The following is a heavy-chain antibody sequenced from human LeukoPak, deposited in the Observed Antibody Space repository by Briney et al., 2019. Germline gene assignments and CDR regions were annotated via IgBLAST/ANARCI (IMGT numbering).Heavy chain of an antibody. Sequence: ASETLSLTCTVSGGSVSSSRYYWGWIRQPPGKGLEWIGSIFYSGTTYYNPSLKSRVTISIDTSKNQFSLKLSSVTAADTAVYYCAAPTTVTTPFDYWGQGTLVTVSS. CDR1: GGSVSSSRYY. CDR2: IFYSGTT. J-gene: IGHJ4*02. V-gene: IGHV4-39*01. CDR3: AAPTTVTTPFDY. D-gene: IGHD4-17*01.